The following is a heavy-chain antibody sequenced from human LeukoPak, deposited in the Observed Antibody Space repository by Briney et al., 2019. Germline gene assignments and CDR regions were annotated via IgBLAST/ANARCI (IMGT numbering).Heavy chain of an antibody. CDR1: GGSISSSSYY. CDR3: ARQSNRLGRLLGRYFDY. D-gene: IGHD1-1*01. CDR2: IYYSGST. V-gene: IGHV4-39*01. J-gene: IGHJ4*02. Sequence: SETLSLTCTVSGGSISSSSYYWGWIRQPPGKGLEWIGSIYYSGSTYYNPSLKSRVTISVDTSKNQVSLKLSSVTAADTAVYYCARQSNRLGRLLGRYFDYWGQGTLVTVSS.